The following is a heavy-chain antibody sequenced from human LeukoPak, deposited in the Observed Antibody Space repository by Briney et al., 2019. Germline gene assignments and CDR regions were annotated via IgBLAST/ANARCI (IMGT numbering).Heavy chain of an antibody. CDR1: GYTFTGYY. V-gene: IGHV1-2*06. Sequence: ASVKVSCKASGYTFTGYYMHWVRQAPGQGLEWMGRINPNSGGTNYAQKFQGRVTMTRDTSISTAYMELSRLRSDDTAVYYCASFEVPAAMFFLGMDVWGQGTTVTVS. CDR3: ASFEVPAAMFFLGMDV. D-gene: IGHD2-2*01. CDR2: INPNSGGT. J-gene: IGHJ6*02.